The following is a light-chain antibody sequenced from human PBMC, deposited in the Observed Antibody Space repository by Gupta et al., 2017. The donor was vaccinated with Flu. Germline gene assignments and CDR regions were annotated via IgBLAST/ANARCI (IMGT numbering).Light chain of an antibody. CDR1: ALTKKF. CDR2: EDD. CDR3: YSADSTGYHWV. V-gene: IGLV3-10*01. J-gene: IGLJ3*02. Sequence: QTASSAGSGDALTKKFISCYQQKSGQAPVLVIYEDDKRPSEIPERFFGSSSGTSATLTISGAQVEDEADYYCYSADSTGYHWVFGGGTKLTVL.